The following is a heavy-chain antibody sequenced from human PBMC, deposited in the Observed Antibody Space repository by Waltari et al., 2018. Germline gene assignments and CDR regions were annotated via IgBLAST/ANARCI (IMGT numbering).Heavy chain of an antibody. V-gene: IGHV4-39*07. J-gene: IGHJ5*02. CDR2: IYYSGST. CDR3: ARGNGYYYDSSGQLLRNWFDP. Sequence: QLQLQESGPGLVKPSETLSLTCTVSGGSISSRSYYWGWIRQPPGKGLGWIGSIYYSGSTYYNPSLKSRVTISVDTSKNQFSLKLSSVTAADTAVYYCARGNGYYYDSSGQLLRNWFDPWGQGTLVTVSS. D-gene: IGHD3-22*01. CDR1: GGSISSRSYY.